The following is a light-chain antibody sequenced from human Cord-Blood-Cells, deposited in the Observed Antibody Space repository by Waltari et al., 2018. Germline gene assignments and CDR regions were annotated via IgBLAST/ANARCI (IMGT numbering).Light chain of an antibody. CDR2: EVS. CDR1: SSDVGGYNY. Sequence: QSALTQPPSASGSPGQSVTISCTGTSSDVGGYNYVSWYQQHPGTAPKLLIYEVSKLPSGVPDRFSGSKSGNTASLTVSGLQAEDEADYYCSSYAGSNNLVFGGGTKLTVL. J-gene: IGLJ3*02. CDR3: SSYAGSNNLV. V-gene: IGLV2-8*01.